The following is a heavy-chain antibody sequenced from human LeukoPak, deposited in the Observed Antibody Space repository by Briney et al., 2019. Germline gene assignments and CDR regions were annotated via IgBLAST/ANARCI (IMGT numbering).Heavy chain of an antibody. CDR1: GFTFSSYG. CDR3: AKDRPFVLTGTTRRLLRLFDY. J-gene: IGHJ4*02. Sequence: GGSLRLSCAASGFTFSSYGMHWVRQAPGKGLEWVAFIRYDGSNKYYADSVRGRFTISRDNSKNTLYLQMNSLRAEDTAVYYCAKDRPFVLTGTTRRLLRLFDYWGQGTLVTVSS. CDR2: IRYDGSNK. V-gene: IGHV3-30*02. D-gene: IGHD1-7*01.